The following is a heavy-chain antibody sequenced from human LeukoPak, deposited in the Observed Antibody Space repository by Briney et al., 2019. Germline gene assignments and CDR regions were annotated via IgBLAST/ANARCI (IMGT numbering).Heavy chain of an antibody. CDR2: ITGGGGST. V-gene: IGHV3-23*01. Sequence: GGSLRLSCAASGFTFSDYYMSWIRQAPGKGLEWVSAITGGGGSTYYADSVKGRFTISRDNSKNTLYLQMNSLRAEDTAVYYCARDRARELRYFDWFNYWGQGTLVTVSS. CDR1: GFTFSDYY. D-gene: IGHD3-9*01. CDR3: ARDRARELRYFDWFNY. J-gene: IGHJ4*02.